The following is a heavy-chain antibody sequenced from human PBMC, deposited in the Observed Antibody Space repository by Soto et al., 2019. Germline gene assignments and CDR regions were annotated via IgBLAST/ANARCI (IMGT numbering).Heavy chain of an antibody. Sequence: ASVKVSCKASGYTFTSYSINWVRQAPGQGLEWMGWISTYSGNTKNAQNLRGRVTLTTDTSSNTAYMELRSLRSDDTAVYYCARDANSDSSGYYSDYWGRGTLVTVSS. J-gene: IGHJ4*02. CDR1: GYTFTSYS. CDR2: ISTYSGNT. D-gene: IGHD3-22*01. CDR3: ARDANSDSSGYYSDY. V-gene: IGHV1-18*01.